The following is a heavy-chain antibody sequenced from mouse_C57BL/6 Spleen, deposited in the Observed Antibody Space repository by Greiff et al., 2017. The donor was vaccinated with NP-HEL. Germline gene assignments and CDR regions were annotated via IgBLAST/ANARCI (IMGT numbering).Heavy chain of an antibody. J-gene: IGHJ4*01. V-gene: IGHV1-82*01. D-gene: IGHD1-1*01. CDR1: GYAFSSSW. CDR3: ARCYGSSYRAMDY. Sequence: LVESGPELVKPGASVKISCKASGYAFSSSWMNWVKQRPGKGLEWIGRIYPGDGDTNYNGKFKGKATLTADKSSSTAYMQLSSLTSEDSAFYFCARCYGSSYRAMDYWGQGTSVTVSS. CDR2: IYPGDGDT.